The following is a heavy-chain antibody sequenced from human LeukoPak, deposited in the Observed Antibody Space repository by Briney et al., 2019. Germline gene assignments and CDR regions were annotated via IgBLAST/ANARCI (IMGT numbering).Heavy chain of an antibody. CDR2: ISYDGSNK. Sequence: PGGSLRLSCAASGFTFSSYGMHWVRQAPGKGLEWVAVISYDGSNKYYADSVKGRFTISRDNSKNTLYLQMNSLRAEDTAVYYCAKAGEYSSSWLASYFDYWGQGTLVTVSS. CDR3: AKAGEYSSSWLASYFDY. CDR1: GFTFSSYG. J-gene: IGHJ4*02. V-gene: IGHV3-30*18. D-gene: IGHD6-13*01.